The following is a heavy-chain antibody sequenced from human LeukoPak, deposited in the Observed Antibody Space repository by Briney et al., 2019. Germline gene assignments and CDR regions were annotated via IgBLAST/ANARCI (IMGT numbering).Heavy chain of an antibody. J-gene: IGHJ6*03. CDR2: IRSKANSYAT. CDR3: TRRGVYYYYMDV. Sequence: GGSLKLSCAASGFTFSGSAMHWVRQASGKGLEWVGRIRSKANSYATAYAASVKGRFTISRDDSKNTAYLQMNSLKTEDTAVCYCTRRGVYYYYMDVWGKGTTVTISS. V-gene: IGHV3-73*01. CDR1: GFTFSGSA. D-gene: IGHD3-16*01.